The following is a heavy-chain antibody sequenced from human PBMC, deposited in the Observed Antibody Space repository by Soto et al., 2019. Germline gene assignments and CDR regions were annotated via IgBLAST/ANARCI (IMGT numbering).Heavy chain of an antibody. J-gene: IGHJ6*02. CDR2: INTEGTST. D-gene: IGHD6-13*01. CDR3: ANIALDV. CDR1: GFTFSNYW. Sequence: EVQLVESGGGLVQPGGSLRLSCAASGFTFSNYWIHWVRQAPGKGLVWVSGINTEGTSTRYADSVKGRFTLSRDNAKNTLYLQMISLRAEDTAVYYCANIALDVWGQGPTVTVSS. V-gene: IGHV3-74*01.